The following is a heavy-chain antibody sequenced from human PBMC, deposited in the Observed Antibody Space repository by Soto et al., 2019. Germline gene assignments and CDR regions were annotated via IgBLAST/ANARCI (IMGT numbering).Heavy chain of an antibody. Sequence: QVELVQSGAEVKKPGSSVKVSCQASEDTFRNYAISWVRQAPGQGLEWMGGIIPISGTANYAQKFQGRVKITADTSATTVYLELSSLRSEDTAVYYCASTKYDSSAYYYWYLGLWGRGTLVTVSS. D-gene: IGHD3-22*01. CDR3: ASTKYDSSAYYYWYLGL. V-gene: IGHV1-69*06. CDR2: IIPISGTA. J-gene: IGHJ2*01. CDR1: EDTFRNYA.